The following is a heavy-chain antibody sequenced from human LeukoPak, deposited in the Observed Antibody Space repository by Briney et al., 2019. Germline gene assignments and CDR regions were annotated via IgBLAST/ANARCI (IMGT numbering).Heavy chain of an antibody. J-gene: IGHJ4*02. CDR3: ARGAYCGGDCPDY. Sequence: ASVKVSCKASGYTFTGYYMHWVRQAPGQGLEWMGWISAYNGNTNYAQKLQGRVTMTTDTSTSTAYMELRSLRSDDTAVYYCARGAYCGGDCPDYWGQGTLVTVSS. CDR1: GYTFTGYY. CDR2: ISAYNGNT. D-gene: IGHD2-21*02. V-gene: IGHV1-18*04.